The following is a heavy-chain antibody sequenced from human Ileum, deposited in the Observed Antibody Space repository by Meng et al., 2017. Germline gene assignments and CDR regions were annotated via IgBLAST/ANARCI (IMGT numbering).Heavy chain of an antibody. D-gene: IGHD6-13*01. V-gene: IGHV1-2*02. CDR1: GYTFTGYY. Sequence: ASVKVFCKASGYTFTGYYMHWVRQAPGQGLEWMGWINPNSGGTNYAQKFQGRVTMTRDTSISTAYMELSRLRSDDTAVYYCARGIAAAGTPTHNWFDPWGQGTLVTVSS. J-gene: IGHJ5*02. CDR3: ARGIAAAGTPTHNWFDP. CDR2: INPNSGGT.